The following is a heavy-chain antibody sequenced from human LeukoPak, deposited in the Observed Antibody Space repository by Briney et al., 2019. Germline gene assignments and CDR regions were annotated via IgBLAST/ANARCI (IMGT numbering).Heavy chain of an antibody. CDR2: IRYDGSNK. V-gene: IGHV3-30*02. CDR1: GFTFSSYG. Sequence: GGSLRLSCAASGFTFSSYGMHWVRQAPGKGLEWVAFIRYDGSNKYYADSVKGRFTISRDNSKNTLYLQMNSLRAEDTAVYYCAKDVGAARPNWYFDLWGRGTLVTVSS. CDR3: AKDVGAARPNWYFDL. J-gene: IGHJ2*01. D-gene: IGHD6-6*01.